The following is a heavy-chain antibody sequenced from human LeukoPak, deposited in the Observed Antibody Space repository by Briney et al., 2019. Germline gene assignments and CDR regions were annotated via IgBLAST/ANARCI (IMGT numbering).Heavy chain of an antibody. CDR3: ARRRGGWYHAFDI. V-gene: IGHV1-69*01. D-gene: IGHD6-19*01. Sequence: SVKVSCKASGGTFSSYAISWVRQAPGQGLEWMGGIIPIFGTANYAQKFQGRVTITADESTSTAYMELSSLRSEDTAVYYCARRRGGWYHAFDIWGQGTMVTVSS. CDR1: GGTFSSYA. CDR2: IIPIFGTA. J-gene: IGHJ3*02.